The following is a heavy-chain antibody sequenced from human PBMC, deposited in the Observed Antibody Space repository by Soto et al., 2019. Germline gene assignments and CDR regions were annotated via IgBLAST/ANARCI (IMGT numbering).Heavy chain of an antibody. V-gene: IGHV1-69*13. CDR1: GGTFSSYA. D-gene: IGHD1-20*01. CDR3: ARDWWGGNNNWNWYYGMDV. J-gene: IGHJ6*02. CDR2: IIPIFGTA. Sequence: GASVKVSCKASGGTFSSYAISWVRQAPGQGLEWMGGIIPIFGTANYAQKFQGRVTITADESTSTAYMELSSLRSEDTAVYYCARDWWGGNNNWNWYYGMDVWGQGTTVTVSS.